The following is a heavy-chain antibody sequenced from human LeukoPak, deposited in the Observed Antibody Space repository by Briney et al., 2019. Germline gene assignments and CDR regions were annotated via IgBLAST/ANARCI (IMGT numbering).Heavy chain of an antibody. Sequence: ASVKVSCKVSGYTLTELSMHWVRQAPGKGLEWMGGFDPEDGETIYAQKFQGRVTMTEDTSTDTAYMELSSLRSEDTAVYYCATQRNYDFWSGFRFDPWGQGTLVTVSS. CDR2: FDPEDGET. D-gene: IGHD3-3*01. CDR1: GYTLTELS. J-gene: IGHJ5*02. CDR3: ATQRNYDFWSGFRFDP. V-gene: IGHV1-24*01.